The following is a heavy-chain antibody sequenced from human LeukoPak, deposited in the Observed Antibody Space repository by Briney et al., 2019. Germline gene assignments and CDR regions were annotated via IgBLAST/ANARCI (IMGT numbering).Heavy chain of an antibody. CDR2: ISYSGST. D-gene: IGHD6-6*01. CDR1: GGSISTDNYY. Sequence: PSETLSLTCTVSGGSISTDNYYWGWIRQPPGKGLEWIGSISYSGSTSYNPSLKSRVTISVDTSKNQFSLKVSSVTAADTAIYYCTRESSSSPDSWGQGTLVTVSS. CDR3: TRESSSSPDS. V-gene: IGHV4-39*01. J-gene: IGHJ5*01.